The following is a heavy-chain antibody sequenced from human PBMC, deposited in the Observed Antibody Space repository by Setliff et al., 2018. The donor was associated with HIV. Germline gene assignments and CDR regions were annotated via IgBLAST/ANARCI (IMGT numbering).Heavy chain of an antibody. J-gene: IGHJ6*03. D-gene: IGHD1-7*01. CDR2: IVPVLNRA. CDR1: GYTFTSYD. V-gene: IGHV1-69*10. CDR3: ARKAGTTLHYHYYYMDV. Sequence: SVKVSCKASGYTFTSYDINWVRLAPGQGLEWMGGIVPVLNRADYAQRFHGRVTITADESTNTVYMELRSLTPEDTAIYYCARKAGTTLHYHYYYMDVWGKGTTVT.